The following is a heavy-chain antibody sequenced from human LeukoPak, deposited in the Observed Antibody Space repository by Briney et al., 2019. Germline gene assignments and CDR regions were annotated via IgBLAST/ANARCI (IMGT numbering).Heavy chain of an antibody. D-gene: IGHD1-26*01. CDR1: GFTFSSYS. CDR2: ISSNGGST. J-gene: IGHJ4*02. Sequence: GGSLRLSCAASGFTFSSYSMHWVRQAPGKGLEYVSAISSNGGSTYYANSVKGRFTISRDNSKNTLYLQMGSLRAEDMAVYYCARGDSGSYFPDYWGQGTLVTVSS. CDR3: ARGDSGSYFPDY. V-gene: IGHV3-64*01.